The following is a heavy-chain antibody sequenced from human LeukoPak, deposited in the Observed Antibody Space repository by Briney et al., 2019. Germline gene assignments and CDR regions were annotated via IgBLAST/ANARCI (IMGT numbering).Heavy chain of an antibody. V-gene: IGHV3-64D*06. CDR2: ISTNGKST. CDR1: GFTFSDYW. J-gene: IGHJ1*01. CDR3: AKISSSWYAEYFQH. Sequence: QAGGSLRLSCAASGFTFSDYWMSWVRQAPGKGLEYVSTISTNGKSTYYADSVKGRFTISRDDSKDTLYLQMSSLRAEDTAVYYCAKISSSWYAEYFQHWGQGTLVTVSS. D-gene: IGHD6-13*01.